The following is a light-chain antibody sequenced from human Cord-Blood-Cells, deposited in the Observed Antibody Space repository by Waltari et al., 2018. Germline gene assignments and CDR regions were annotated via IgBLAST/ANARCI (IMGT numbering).Light chain of an antibody. CDR3: QQRSNWPLT. Sequence: EIALTQSPATLSLSPGERAFLSCRASQSLSSYLAWYQQKPGQAPRLLIYDASNRATGIPARFSGSGSGTDFTLTISSLEPEDFAVYYCQQRSNWPLTFGGGTKVEIK. V-gene: IGKV3-11*01. CDR1: QSLSSY. CDR2: DAS. J-gene: IGKJ4*01.